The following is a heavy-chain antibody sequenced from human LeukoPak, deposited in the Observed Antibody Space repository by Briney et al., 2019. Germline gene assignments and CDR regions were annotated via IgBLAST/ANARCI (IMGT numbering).Heavy chain of an antibody. CDR2: IYYSGST. J-gene: IGHJ5*02. Sequence: PSETLSLTCTVSGGSISSYYWSWIRQPPGKGLEWIGYIYYSGSTYYNPSLKSRVTISVDTSKNQFSLKLSSVTAADTAVYYCAVGLDWNYHWGQGTLVTVSS. CDR3: AVGLDWNYH. D-gene: IGHD1-7*01. V-gene: IGHV4-59*04. CDR1: GGSISSYY.